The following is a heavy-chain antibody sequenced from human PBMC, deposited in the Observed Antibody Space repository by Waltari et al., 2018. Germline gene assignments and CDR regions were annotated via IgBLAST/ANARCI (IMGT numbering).Heavy chain of an antibody. CDR1: GYTFTSYY. CDR3: ARVYSGYDPLTPYYYYYGMDV. D-gene: IGHD5-12*01. J-gene: IGHJ6*02. V-gene: IGHV1-46*01. CDR2: INPSGGST. Sequence: QVQLVQSGAEVKKPGASVKVSCKASGYTFTSYYMHWVRQAPGQGLEWMGIINPSGGSTSYAQKFQGRVTMTRDTSTSTVYMELSSLRSEDTAVYYCARVYSGYDPLTPYYYYYGMDVWGQGTTVTVSS.